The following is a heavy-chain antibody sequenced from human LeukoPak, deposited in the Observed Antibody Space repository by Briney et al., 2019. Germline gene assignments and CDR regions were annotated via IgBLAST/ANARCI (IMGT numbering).Heavy chain of an antibody. D-gene: IGHD2-2*01. CDR3: VSFYETY. CDR1: GNYW. Sequence: GGSLRLSCAASGNYWMHWVRQAPGKGLVWVSHINSDGSWTSYADSVEGRFTSSKDNAKNTVYLQMNNLRAEDTAVYYCVSFYETYWGRGTLVTVSS. J-gene: IGHJ4*02. V-gene: IGHV3-74*01. CDR2: INSDGSWT.